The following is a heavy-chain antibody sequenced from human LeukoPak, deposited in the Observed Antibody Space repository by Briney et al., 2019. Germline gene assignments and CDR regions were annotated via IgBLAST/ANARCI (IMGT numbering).Heavy chain of an antibody. Sequence: ASVKVSCKASGYTFTSYDISWVRQATGQGLEWMGWMSPISGNTGYAQKFQGRVIMTRNTSISTAYMVLSSLTSEDTAVYYCARGRHNNCWGQGTLVTVSS. J-gene: IGHJ3*01. V-gene: IGHV1-8*01. CDR3: ARGRHNNC. CDR2: MSPISGNT. D-gene: IGHD1-1*01. CDR1: GYTFTSYD.